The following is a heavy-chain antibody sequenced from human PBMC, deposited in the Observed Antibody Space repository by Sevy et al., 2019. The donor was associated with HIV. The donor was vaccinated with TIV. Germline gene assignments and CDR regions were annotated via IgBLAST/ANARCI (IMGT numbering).Heavy chain of an antibody. CDR2: IYYSGST. D-gene: IGHD2-15*01. Sequence: SETLSLTCTVSGGSISSSSYYWGWIRQPPGKGLEWIGSIYYSGSTYYNPSLKSRVTISVDTSKNQFSLKLSSVTAADTAVYYCVRQGYCSGGSCYSRATDFDYWGQGTLVTVSS. CDR1: GGSISSSSYY. V-gene: IGHV4-39*01. J-gene: IGHJ4*02. CDR3: VRQGYCSGGSCYSRATDFDY.